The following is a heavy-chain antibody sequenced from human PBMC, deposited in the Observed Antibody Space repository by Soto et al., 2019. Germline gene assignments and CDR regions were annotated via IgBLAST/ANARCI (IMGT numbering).Heavy chain of an antibody. J-gene: IGHJ3*02. CDR2: ISSSGSTI. Sequence: PGVPLRLSCAAAGFTFRLHAMNWVRQAPGKGLEWVSYISSSGSTIYYADSVKGRFTISRDNAKNSLYLQMNSLRAEDTAVYYCAVEMATIRAFDIWGQGTMVTVSS. D-gene: IGHD3-3*02. CDR3: AVEMATIRAFDI. CDR1: GFTFRLHA. V-gene: IGHV3-48*03.